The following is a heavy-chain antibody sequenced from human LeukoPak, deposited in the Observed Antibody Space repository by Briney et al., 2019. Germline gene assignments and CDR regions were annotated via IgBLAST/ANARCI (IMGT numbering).Heavy chain of an antibody. V-gene: IGHV3-30*18. CDR1: GFTFSSYG. J-gene: IGHJ3*01. Sequence: PGGSLRLSCAASGFTFSSYGMHWVRQAPGKGLEWVAVISYDGSNKYYADSVKGRFTISRDNSKNTLYLQMSSLRAEDTAVYYCAKQYYYDSSGSSAVWGQGTMVTVSS. CDR3: AKQYYYDSSGSSAV. D-gene: IGHD3-22*01. CDR2: ISYDGSNK.